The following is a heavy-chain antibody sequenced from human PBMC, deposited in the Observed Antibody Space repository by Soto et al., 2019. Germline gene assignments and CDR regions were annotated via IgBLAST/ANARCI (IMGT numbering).Heavy chain of an antibody. CDR2: IIPIFGTA. V-gene: IGHV1-69*01. D-gene: IGHD2-15*01. Sequence: QVQLVQSGAEVTKPGSSVKVSCKASGGTFSSYAISWVRQAPGQGLEWMGVIIPIFGTANYAQKFPGRVTITADEATSTAYMELSSLRSEDTAVYYCAREDCSGGSCYSPWGQGTLVTVSS. J-gene: IGHJ5*02. CDR3: AREDCSGGSCYSP. CDR1: GGTFSSYA.